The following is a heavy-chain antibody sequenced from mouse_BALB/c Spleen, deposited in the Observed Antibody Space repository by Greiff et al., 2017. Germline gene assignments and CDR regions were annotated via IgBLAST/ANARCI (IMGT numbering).Heavy chain of an antibody. CDR2: ISHYNDGT. Sequence: EVQLQQSGAELVKPGASVKMSCKASGYTFTSYVMHWVRQKPGQGLEWIGYISHYNDGTKYNEKFKGKATLTSDKPTSTAYMELSSLTSEDSAVLYCLLLRLRFDYWGQGTTLTVSS. CDR1: GYTFTSYV. CDR3: LLLRLRFDY. D-gene: IGHD1-2*01. V-gene: IGHV1-14*01. J-gene: IGHJ2*01.